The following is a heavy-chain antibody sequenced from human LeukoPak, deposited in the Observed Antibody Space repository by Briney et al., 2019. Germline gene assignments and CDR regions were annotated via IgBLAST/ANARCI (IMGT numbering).Heavy chain of an antibody. CDR2: ISAYNGNT. D-gene: IGHD2-2*01. CDR3: ARDGDIVVVPAAIFDP. J-gene: IGHJ5*02. V-gene: IGHV1-18*01. CDR1: GYTFTSYG. Sequence: ASVKVSCKASGYTFTSYGISWVRQAPGQGLEWMGWISAYNGNTSYAQKLQGRVTMTTDTSTSTAYMELRSQRSDDTAVYYCARDGDIVVVPAAIFDPWGQGTLVTVSS.